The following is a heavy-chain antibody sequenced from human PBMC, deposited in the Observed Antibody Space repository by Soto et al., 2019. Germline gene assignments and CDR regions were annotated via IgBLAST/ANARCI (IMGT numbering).Heavy chain of an antibody. CDR3: ARGGSTFSMVREVFSSDY. Sequence: QVQLVQSEAEVKKPGASVRVSCKTSGYTFNNFGISWVRQAPGQGLEWMGWISTYNGNTKFAQKFQGRLTMTTDTSTSTAYMDLRILRSDDTAIYYCARGGSTFSMVREVFSSDYWGQGTLVTVSS. J-gene: IGHJ4*02. D-gene: IGHD3-10*01. CDR2: ISTYNGNT. CDR1: GYTFNNFG. V-gene: IGHV1-18*01.